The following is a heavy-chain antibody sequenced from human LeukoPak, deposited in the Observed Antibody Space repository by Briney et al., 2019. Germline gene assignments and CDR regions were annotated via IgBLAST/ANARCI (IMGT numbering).Heavy chain of an antibody. Sequence: ASVKVSCKASGYTFTSYYMHWVRQAPGQGLEWMGIINPSGGSTSYAQKFQDRVTMTRDTSTSTVYMELSSLRSEDTAVYYCARGGGTLQAVAATGFDYWGQGTLVTVSS. CDR2: INPSGGST. CDR1: GYTFTSYY. V-gene: IGHV1-46*01. CDR3: ARGGGTLQAVAATGFDY. D-gene: IGHD6-19*01. J-gene: IGHJ4*02.